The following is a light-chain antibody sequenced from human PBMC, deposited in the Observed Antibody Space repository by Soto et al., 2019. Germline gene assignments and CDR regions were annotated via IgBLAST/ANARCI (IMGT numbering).Light chain of an antibody. J-gene: IGKJ5*01. V-gene: IGKV1-39*01. Sequence: IQLTQSPPSLAATVGGVVTITCRASQTIDSYLNWFQQKPGMAPKLLIYAASKLQSGVPSRFRGSGSGTVFTLTIDTLQPDDFASYYCQQTRSGITFGQGTRLEIK. CDR1: QTIDSY. CDR2: AAS. CDR3: QQTRSGIT.